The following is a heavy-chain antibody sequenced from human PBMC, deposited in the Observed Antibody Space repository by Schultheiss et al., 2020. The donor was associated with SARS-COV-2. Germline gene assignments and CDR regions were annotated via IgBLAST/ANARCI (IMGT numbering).Heavy chain of an antibody. CDR1: GYTFTGYY. Sequence: ASVKVSCKASGYTFTGYYMHWVRQAPGQGLEWMGWINPNSGDTNYAQKFQGRVTMTRDTSISTAYMELSRLRSDDTAVYYCASYRDSTRTPRTKHAFDIWGQGTMVTVSS. V-gene: IGHV1-2*02. CDR3: ASYRDSTRTPRTKHAFDI. CDR2: INPNSGDT. D-gene: IGHD1/OR15-1a*01. J-gene: IGHJ3*02.